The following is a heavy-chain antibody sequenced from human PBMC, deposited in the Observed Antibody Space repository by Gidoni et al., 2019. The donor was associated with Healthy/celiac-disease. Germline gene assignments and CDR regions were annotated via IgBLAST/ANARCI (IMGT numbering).Heavy chain of an antibody. D-gene: IGHD2-15*01. CDR1: GGSISSSSYS. V-gene: IGHV4-39*01. CDR2: IYYSGNT. J-gene: IGHJ6*03. Sequence: QLQLQESGPGLVKPSETLSLTCTVSGGSISSSSYSWGWIRQPPGKGLEWIGSIYYSGNTYYNPSLKSRVTISVDTSKNQFSLKLSSVTAADTAVYYCARHGLLGYCSGGSCSALPHYMDVWGKGTTVTVSS. CDR3: ARHGLLGYCSGGSCSALPHYMDV.